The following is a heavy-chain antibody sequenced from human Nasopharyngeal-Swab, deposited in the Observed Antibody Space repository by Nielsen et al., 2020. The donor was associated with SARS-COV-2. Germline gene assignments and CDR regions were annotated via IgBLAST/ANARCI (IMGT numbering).Heavy chain of an antibody. CDR3: ARDRGDGYNLYYLDY. CDR2: ISYDGSNK. D-gene: IGHD5-24*01. Sequence: GESLKISCAASGFTFSSYAMHWVRQAPGKGLEWVAVISYDGSNKYYADSVKGRFTISRDNSKNTLYLQMNSLRAEDTAVYYCARDRGDGYNLYYLDYWGQGTLVTVSS. V-gene: IGHV3-30-3*01. CDR1: GFTFSSYA. J-gene: IGHJ4*02.